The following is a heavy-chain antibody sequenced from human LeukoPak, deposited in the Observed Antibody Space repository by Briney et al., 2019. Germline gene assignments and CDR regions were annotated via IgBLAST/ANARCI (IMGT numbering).Heavy chain of an antibody. Sequence: GASVKVSCKASGYTFTSYDINWVRQATGQGLEWMGWMNPNSGNTGYAQKFQGRVTITRNTSISTAYMELSSLRSEDTAVYYCARGPITMVRGVIIYDAFDIWGQGTMVTVSS. V-gene: IGHV1-8*03. CDR3: ARGPITMVRGVIIYDAFDI. D-gene: IGHD3-10*01. CDR2: MNPNSGNT. CDR1: GYTFTSYD. J-gene: IGHJ3*02.